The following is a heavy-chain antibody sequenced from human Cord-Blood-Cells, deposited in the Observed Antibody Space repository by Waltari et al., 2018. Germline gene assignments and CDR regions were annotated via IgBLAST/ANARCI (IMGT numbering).Heavy chain of an antibody. D-gene: IGHD1-26*01. CDR2: INAGNGNT. J-gene: IGHJ4*02. CDR1: GYTFTSYA. CDR3: ARGEGDSGYVDY. Sequence: QVQLVQSGAEVKKPGASVKVSCKASGYTFTSYAMHWMPQAPGQRLEWMGWINAGNGNTKYSQKFQGRVTITRDTSASTAYMELSSLRSEDTAVYYCARGEGDSGYVDYWGQGTLVTVSS. V-gene: IGHV1-3*01.